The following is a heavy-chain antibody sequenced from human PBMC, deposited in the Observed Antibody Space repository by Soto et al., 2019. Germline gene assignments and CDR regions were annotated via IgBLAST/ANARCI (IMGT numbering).Heavy chain of an antibody. Sequence: GGSLRLSCAASGFTFSSYWMSWVRQAPGKGLEWVANIKQDGSEKYYVDSVKGRFTISRDNAKNSLYLQMNSLRAEDTAVYYSERGTGSSWYYLDHWGQGTLVTVSS. CDR2: IKQDGSEK. V-gene: IGHV3-7*01. D-gene: IGHD6-13*01. J-gene: IGHJ4*02. CDR1: GFTFSSYW. CDR3: ERGTGSSWYYLDH.